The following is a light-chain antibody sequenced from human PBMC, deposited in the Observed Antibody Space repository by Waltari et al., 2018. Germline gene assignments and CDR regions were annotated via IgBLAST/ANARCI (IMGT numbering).Light chain of an antibody. Sequence: DIVMTQSPESLAVSLGERATINCKSSQSLLYYSNDKNYLAWYQQKPGQPPKLLIYWAATRQSGVPDRFSGSGSGTDFTLTISRLQAEDVAVYYCQQYYSRRTFGQGTKVEIK. J-gene: IGKJ1*01. CDR3: QQYYSRRT. CDR1: QSLLYYSNDKNY. CDR2: WAA. V-gene: IGKV4-1*01.